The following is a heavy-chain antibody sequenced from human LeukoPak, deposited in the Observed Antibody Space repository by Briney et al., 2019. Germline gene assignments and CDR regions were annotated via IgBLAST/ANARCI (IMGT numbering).Heavy chain of an antibody. V-gene: IGHV4-34*01. Sequence: PSETLSLTCAVYGGSFSGYYWSWIRQPPGKGLEWIGEINHSGSTNYNPSLKSRVTISVDTSKNQFSLKLSSVTAADTAVYYCARGGEYYDILTGYYSAFDIWGQGTMVTVSS. CDR1: GGSFSGYY. J-gene: IGHJ3*02. CDR3: ARGGEYYDILTGYYSAFDI. CDR2: INHSGST. D-gene: IGHD3-9*01.